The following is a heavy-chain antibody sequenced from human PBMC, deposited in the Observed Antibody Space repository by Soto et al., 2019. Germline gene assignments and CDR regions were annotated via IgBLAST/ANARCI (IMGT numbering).Heavy chain of an antibody. D-gene: IGHD1-26*01. CDR3: STDHYSGTYGLFDY. CDR2: ISGSGGST. J-gene: IGHJ4*02. CDR1: GFTFSSYD. Sequence: GGSLRLSCAASGFTFSSYDMSWVRQAPGKGLEWVSAISGSGGSTYYADSVKGRFTISRDNSKNTLYLQMNSLRAEDTAVYYCSTDHYSGTYGLFDYWGQGTLVTVSS. V-gene: IGHV3-23*01.